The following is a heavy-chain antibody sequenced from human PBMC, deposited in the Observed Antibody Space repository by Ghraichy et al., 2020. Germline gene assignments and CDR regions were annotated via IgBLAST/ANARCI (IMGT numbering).Heavy chain of an antibody. D-gene: IGHD3-22*01. CDR3: ARDSTKYSSDRSTYYDAFDI. CDR2: ITGDGRVK. Sequence: GGSLRLSCAASGFTFNTYWMTWVRQAPGLGLEWVANITGDGRVKNLVDSVKGRFTISRDNAKNSLYLQMNSLRAEDTALYYCARDSTKYSSDRSTYYDAFDIWGQGTIVTVAS. CDR1: GFTFNTYW. V-gene: IGHV3-7*01. J-gene: IGHJ3*02.